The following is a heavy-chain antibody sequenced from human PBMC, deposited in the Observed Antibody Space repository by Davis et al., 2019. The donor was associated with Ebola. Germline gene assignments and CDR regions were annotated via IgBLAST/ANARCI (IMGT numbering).Heavy chain of an antibody. CDR1: GFSFSTYW. D-gene: IGHD2-15*01. J-gene: IGHJ4*02. CDR3: TTRLRHHFDY. Sequence: PGGSLRLSCAASGFSFSTYWMHWVRQAPGKGLVWVSRTNNDGGHTSYAESVKGRFTISRDDSKNTVFLHMNSLRAEDTAIYYCTTRLRHHFDYWGQGTQVTVSS. V-gene: IGHV3-74*01. CDR2: TNNDGGHT.